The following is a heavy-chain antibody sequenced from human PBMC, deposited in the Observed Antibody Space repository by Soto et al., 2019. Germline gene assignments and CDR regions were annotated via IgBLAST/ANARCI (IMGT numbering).Heavy chain of an antibody. CDR2: TYDRSKWYN. D-gene: IGHD3-16*01. V-gene: IGHV6-1*01. CDR3: AREFPYYVSSYNYLDS. Sequence: SRTLSLPCAMSVDSVSGNCAAWNWTRQSPSRGPGWVGRTYDRSKWYNDNALCVKSQITLTTDTYKNKIPLHLNSVTPEDTDVYYYAREFPYYVSSYNYLDSWGQGTLVTVSS. CDR1: VDSVSGNCAA. J-gene: IGHJ4*02.